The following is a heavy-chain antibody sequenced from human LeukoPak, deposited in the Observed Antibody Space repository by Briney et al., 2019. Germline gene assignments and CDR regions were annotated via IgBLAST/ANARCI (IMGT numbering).Heavy chain of an antibody. D-gene: IGHD6-19*01. CDR2: ITSDGSST. V-gene: IGHV3-74*01. Sequence: GGSLRLSCAASGFTFSTYWMHWVRQAPGKGLVWVSRITSDGSSTSYADSVKGRFTISRDNAKNTLYLQMNSLRADDTAVYYSARMYSSDWTHFDYWGQGTLVTVSS. CDR1: GFTFSTYW. CDR3: ARMYSSDWTHFDY. J-gene: IGHJ4*02.